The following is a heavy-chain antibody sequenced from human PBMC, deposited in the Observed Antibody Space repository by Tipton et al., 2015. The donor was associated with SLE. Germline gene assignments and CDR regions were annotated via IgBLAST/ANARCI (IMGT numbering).Heavy chain of an antibody. CDR3: ARGGFSHPYDY. CDR2: IYYSGST. CDR1: GGSISSSSYY. D-gene: IGHD3-3*01. V-gene: IGHV4-61*05. J-gene: IGHJ4*02. Sequence: TLSLTCTVSGGSISSSSYYWGWIRQPPGKGLEWIGYIYYSGSTNYNPSLKSRVTISVDRSKNQFSLKLSSVTAADTAVYYCARGGFSHPYDYWGQGTLVTVSS.